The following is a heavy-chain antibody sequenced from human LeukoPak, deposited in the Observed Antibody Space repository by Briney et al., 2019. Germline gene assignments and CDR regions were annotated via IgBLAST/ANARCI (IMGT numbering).Heavy chain of an antibody. V-gene: IGHV3-53*01. CDR3: ARGVVTVPLYYFDY. CDR2: IYSGGST. D-gene: IGHD2-21*02. J-gene: IGHJ4*02. Sequence: PGGSLRLSCAASGFTVSSNYMSWVRQAPGKGLEWVSVIYSGGSTYYADSVKGRFTISRDNSKNTLYPQMNSLRAEDTAVYYCARGVVTVPLYYFDYWGQGTLVTVSS. CDR1: GFTVSSNY.